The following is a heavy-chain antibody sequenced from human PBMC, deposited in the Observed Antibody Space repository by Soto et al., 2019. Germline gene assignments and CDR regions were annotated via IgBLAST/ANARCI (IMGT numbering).Heavy chain of an antibody. CDR2: INAGNGNT. Sequence: ASVKVSCKASGYTFTSYAMHWVRQAPGQRLEWMGWINAGNGNTKYSQKFQGRVTITRDTSASTAYMELSSLRSEDTAVYYCARASAVAGQFAYWGQGTLVTVSS. V-gene: IGHV1-3*01. CDR1: GYTFTSYA. J-gene: IGHJ4*02. D-gene: IGHD6-19*01. CDR3: ARASAVAGQFAY.